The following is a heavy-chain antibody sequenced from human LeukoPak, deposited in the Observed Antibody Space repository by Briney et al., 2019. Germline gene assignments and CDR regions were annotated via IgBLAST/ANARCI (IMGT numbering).Heavy chain of an antibody. CDR1: GFTFSTYG. CDR3: ARDTGYYPD. D-gene: IGHD3-10*01. V-gene: IGHV3-64*01. CDR2: INGNGDST. J-gene: IGHJ4*02. Sequence: GGSLRLSCAASGFTFSTYGIHWVRQAPRKGLEYVSAINGNGDSTYYANSVKGRFTISRDNSKNTVYLQMGSLRPEDMAVYYCARDTGYYPDWGQGTLVTVSS.